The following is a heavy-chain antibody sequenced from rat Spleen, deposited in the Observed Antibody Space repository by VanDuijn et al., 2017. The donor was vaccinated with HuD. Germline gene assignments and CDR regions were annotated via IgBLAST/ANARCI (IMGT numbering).Heavy chain of an antibody. CDR1: GFTFSDYY. CDR2: ISYAGSST. V-gene: IGHV5-22*01. Sequence: EVQLVESGGGLVQPGRSLKLSCAASGFTFSDYYMAWVRQAPTKGLEWVASISYAGSSTYYGASVKGRFTISRDNAKSTLYLQMNSLRSEDTATYYCARHSSLDYWGQGVMVTVSS. J-gene: IGHJ2*01. D-gene: IGHD1-2*01. CDR3: ARHSSLDY.